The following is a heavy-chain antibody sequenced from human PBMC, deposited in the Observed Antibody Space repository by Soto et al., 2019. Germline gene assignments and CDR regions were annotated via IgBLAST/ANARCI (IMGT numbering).Heavy chain of an antibody. V-gene: IGHV4-30-4*01. J-gene: IGHJ5*02. Sequence: QVQLQESGPGLVKPSQTLSLTCTVSGGSISSGDYYWSWIRQPPGKGLEWIGYIYYSGSTYYNPSLTSRVTTSVDTSKNQFSLKLSSVAAADTAVYYCARAMVVTQNWFDPWGQGTLVTVSS. CDR2: IYYSGST. D-gene: IGHD2-21*02. CDR1: GGSISSGDYY. CDR3: ARAMVVTQNWFDP.